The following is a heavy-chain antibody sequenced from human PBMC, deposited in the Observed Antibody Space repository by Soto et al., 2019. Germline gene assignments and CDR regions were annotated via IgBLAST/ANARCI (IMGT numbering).Heavy chain of an antibody. CDR1: GYTFGNHW. CDR2: MNSDGGII. J-gene: IGHJ4*02. Sequence: EVQLVESGGGLVQPGGSLRLSCAVAGYTFGNHWRHWVRQAPGKGLEWVSRMNSDGGIINYADSVKGRFTVSRDNARNTLYLQMNSLRVEDTAVYYCATAEVDYWGPGTLVTVSS. V-gene: IGHV3-74*01. CDR3: ATAEVDY.